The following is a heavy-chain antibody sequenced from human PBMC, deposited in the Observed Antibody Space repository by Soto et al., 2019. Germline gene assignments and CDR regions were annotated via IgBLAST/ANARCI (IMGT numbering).Heavy chain of an antibody. J-gene: IGHJ6*02. D-gene: IGHD2-15*01. CDR3: AKDRRKQGYCSGGSCYSYYYYGMDV. Sequence: GGSLRLSCAASGFTFSSYGMHWVRQAPGKGLEWVAVISYDGSNKYYADSVKGRFTISRDNSKNTLYLQMNSLRAEDTAVYYCAKDRRKQGYCSGGSCYSYYYYGMDVWGQGTTVTVSS. CDR1: GFTFSSYG. V-gene: IGHV3-30*18. CDR2: ISYDGSNK.